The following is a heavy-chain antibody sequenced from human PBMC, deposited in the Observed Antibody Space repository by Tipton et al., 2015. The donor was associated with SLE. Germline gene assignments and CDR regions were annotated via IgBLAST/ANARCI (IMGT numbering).Heavy chain of an antibody. J-gene: IGHJ3*02. D-gene: IGHD3-10*01. CDR2: IYHSGST. V-gene: IGHV4-59*12. CDR3: ASRGVPDAFDI. Sequence: LRLSCTVSGGSISSYYWSWIRQPPGKGLEWIGSIYHSGSTHYNPSLKSRVSISVDRSKNQFSLKLSSVTAADTAVYYCASRGVPDAFDIWGQGTMVTVSS. CDR1: GGSISSYY.